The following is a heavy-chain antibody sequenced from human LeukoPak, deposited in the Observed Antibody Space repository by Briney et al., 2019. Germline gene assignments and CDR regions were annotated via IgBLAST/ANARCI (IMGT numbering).Heavy chain of an antibody. CDR3: ATVPVDTAMGHFDY. CDR1: GYTFTDYY. CDR2: VDPEDGET. J-gene: IGHJ4*02. V-gene: IGHV1-69-2*01. Sequence: VEISCKVSGYTFTDYYMHWVQQAPGKGLEWMGLVDPEDGETIYAEKFQGRVTITADTSTDTAYMELSSLRSEDTAVYYCATVPVDTAMGHFDYWGQGTLVTVSS. D-gene: IGHD5-18*01.